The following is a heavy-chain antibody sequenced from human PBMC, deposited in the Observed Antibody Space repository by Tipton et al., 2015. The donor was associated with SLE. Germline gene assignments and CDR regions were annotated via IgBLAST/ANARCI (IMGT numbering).Heavy chain of an antibody. V-gene: IGHV3-48*03. CDR3: ARVGSMGGGFFDY. CDR1: RFTFSSYE. CDR2: ISSSGSTI. D-gene: IGHD2-15*01. Sequence: LSLTCAASRFTFSSYEMNWVRQAPGKGLEWVSYISSSGSTIYYADSVKGRFTISRDNAKNSLYLQMNSLRAEDTAVYYCARVGSMGGGFFDYWGQGTLVTVSS. J-gene: IGHJ4*02.